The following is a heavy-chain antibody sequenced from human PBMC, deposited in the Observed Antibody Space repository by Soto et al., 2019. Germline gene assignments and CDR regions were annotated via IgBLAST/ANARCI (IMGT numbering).Heavy chain of an antibody. J-gene: IGHJ6*03. CDR1: GFTFSSYA. CDR2: NSGSGGST. D-gene: IGHD3-9*01. V-gene: IGHV3-23*01. Sequence: PGGSLRLSCAASGFTFSSYAMSWVRQAPGKGLEWVSANSGSGGSTYYADYVKGRFTISRDNSKNTLYLQMNSLRAEDTAVYYCAIMLLDYDILTGYYTAEAPEDYYRDVWGKGSTVNV. CDR3: AIMLLDYDILTGYYTAEAPEDYYRDV.